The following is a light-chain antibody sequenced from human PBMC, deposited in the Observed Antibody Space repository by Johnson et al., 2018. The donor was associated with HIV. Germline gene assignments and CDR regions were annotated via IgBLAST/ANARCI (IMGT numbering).Light chain of an antibody. J-gene: IGLJ1*01. Sequence: QSVLTQPPSVSAAPGQKVTISCSGSSSNIGNNDVSWYQQLPGTAPKLLIYDNNKRPSGTPDRFSGSKSATSATLGITGLKPGDEADYYCGTWDSSLSAGFYVFGTGTKVTVL. CDR2: DNN. V-gene: IGLV1-51*01. CDR1: SSNIGNND. CDR3: GTWDSSLSAGFYV.